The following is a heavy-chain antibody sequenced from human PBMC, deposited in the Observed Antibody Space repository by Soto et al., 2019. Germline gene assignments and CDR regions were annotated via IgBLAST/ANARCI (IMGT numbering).Heavy chain of an antibody. D-gene: IGHD3-16*01. V-gene: IGHV3-15*01. Sequence: GGSLRLSCAASGFTFSNAWISWVRQAPGKGLEWVGRIKSKTDGGTTDYAAPVKGRFTISRDDSKNTLYLQMNSLKTEDTAVYYCTTGAPYDYIWGSRSMDVWGKGTTVTVSS. CDR1: GFTFSNAW. J-gene: IGHJ6*03. CDR2: IKSKTDGGTT. CDR3: TTGAPYDYIWGSRSMDV.